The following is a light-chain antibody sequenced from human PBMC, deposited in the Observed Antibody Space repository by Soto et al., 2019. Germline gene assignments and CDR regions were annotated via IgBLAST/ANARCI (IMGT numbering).Light chain of an antibody. CDR3: SSYAGSNNFRV. Sequence: QSALTQPPSASGSPGQSVTISCTGTSSDIGAYIYVSWYQQHPGKAPKLMISEVSRRPSGVPERFSGSKSGNTASLTVSGLQADDEAHYYCSSYAGSNNFRVFGGGTQLTVL. CDR2: EVS. CDR1: SSDIGAYIY. V-gene: IGLV2-8*01. J-gene: IGLJ2*01.